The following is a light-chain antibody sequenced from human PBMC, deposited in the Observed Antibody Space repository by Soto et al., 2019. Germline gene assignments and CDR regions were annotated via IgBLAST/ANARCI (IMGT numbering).Light chain of an antibody. CDR2: KAS. Sequence: DIQMTQSPSTLSGSVGDRVTITCRAIQTISSWLAWYQQKPGKAPKLLIYKASTLKSGVPSRFSGSGSGTEFTLTISSLQPDDFATYYCQYYNRYSEAFGQGTKVDI. CDR3: QYYNRYSEA. J-gene: IGKJ1*01. CDR1: QTISSW. V-gene: IGKV1-5*03.